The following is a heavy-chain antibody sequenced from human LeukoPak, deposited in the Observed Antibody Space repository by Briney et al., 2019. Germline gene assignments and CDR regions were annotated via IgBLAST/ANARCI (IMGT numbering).Heavy chain of an antibody. CDR1: GYSFTRYY. D-gene: IGHD6-19*01. Sequence: GESLKISCKGSGYSFTRYYIGWVRQMPGKGLEWMGIIYPVDSDTRYSPSFQGQVTISIDKSIGTAYLQWSSLKASDTAIYYCARQAVYTSAFDFWGQGTLVTVSS. CDR2: IYPVDSDT. CDR3: ARQAVYTSAFDF. J-gene: IGHJ4*02. V-gene: IGHV5-51*01.